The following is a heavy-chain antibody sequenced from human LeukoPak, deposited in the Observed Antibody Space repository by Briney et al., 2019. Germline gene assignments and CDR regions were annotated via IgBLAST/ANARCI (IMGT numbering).Heavy chain of an antibody. Sequence: PGGSLRLSCAASGFTFSSYGMHWVRQAPGKGLEWVAVISYDGSNKYYADSVRGRFTISRDNSKNTLYLQMNSLRAEDTAVYYCAKDHLVQGWFGEFQLDYWGQGTLVTVSS. CDR1: GFTFSSYG. D-gene: IGHD3-10*01. V-gene: IGHV3-30*18. J-gene: IGHJ4*02. CDR3: AKDHLVQGWFGEFQLDY. CDR2: ISYDGSNK.